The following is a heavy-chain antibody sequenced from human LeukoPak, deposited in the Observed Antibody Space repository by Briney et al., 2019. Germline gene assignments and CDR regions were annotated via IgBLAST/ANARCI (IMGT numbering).Heavy chain of an antibody. J-gene: IGHJ4*02. V-gene: IGHV3-30*04. CDR3: AKGMGELSPFDY. CDR2: ISYDGSNK. CDR1: GFTFSSYA. D-gene: IGHD3-16*02. Sequence: GGSLRLSCAASGFTFSSYAMHWVRQAPGKGLEWVAVISYDGSNKYYADSVKGRFTISRDNSKNTLYLQMNSLRAEDTAVYYCAKGMGELSPFDYWGQGTLVTVSS.